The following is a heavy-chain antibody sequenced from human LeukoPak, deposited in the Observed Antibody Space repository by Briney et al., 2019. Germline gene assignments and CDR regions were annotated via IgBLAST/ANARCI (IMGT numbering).Heavy chain of an antibody. D-gene: IGHD2-15*01. V-gene: IGHV5-51*01. CDR1: GYSFTSYW. CDR2: IYPGDSDT. CDR3: ARQEYCSGGSCYTWFDP. J-gene: IGHJ5*02. Sequence: PGESLKISCKGSGYSFTSYWIGWVRQMPGKGLEWMGIIYPGDSDTRYSPSFQGQVTISADKSISTVYLQWSSLKASDTAMYYCARQEYCSGGSCYTWFDPWGQGTLVTVSS.